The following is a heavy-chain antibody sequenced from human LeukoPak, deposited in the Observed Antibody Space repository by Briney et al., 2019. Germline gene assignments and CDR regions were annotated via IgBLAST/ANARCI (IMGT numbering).Heavy chain of an antibody. Sequence: SETLSLTCTVSGGSLSSYYWSWIRQPPGKGLEWIGYIYYSGSAKYNPSLKSRVTISVDTSKNQFSLKLSSVTAGDTAVYYCARAPGIAAAGTHFDFWGQGTLVSVSS. CDR2: IYYSGSA. CDR1: GGSLSSYY. CDR3: ARAPGIAAAGTHFDF. D-gene: IGHD6-13*01. V-gene: IGHV4-59*01. J-gene: IGHJ4*02.